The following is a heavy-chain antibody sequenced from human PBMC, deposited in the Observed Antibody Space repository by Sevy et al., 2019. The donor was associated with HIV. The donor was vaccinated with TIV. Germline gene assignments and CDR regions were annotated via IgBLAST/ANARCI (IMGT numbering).Heavy chain of an antibody. V-gene: IGHV3-30*18. CDR2: ISYDGSNK. D-gene: IGHD6-13*01. CDR1: GFTFSSYG. J-gene: IGHJ4*02. Sequence: GGSLRLSCAASGFTFSSYGVHWVRQAPGKGLEWVAVISYDGSNKYYADSVKGRFTISRDNSKNTLYLQMNSLRAEDTAVYYCAKSPGIAAAGKYFDYWGQGTLVTVSS. CDR3: AKSPGIAAAGKYFDY.